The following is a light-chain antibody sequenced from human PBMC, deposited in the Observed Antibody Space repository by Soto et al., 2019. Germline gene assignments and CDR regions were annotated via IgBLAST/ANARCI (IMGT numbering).Light chain of an antibody. Sequence: DIPMIQSPSSLSASVGDRVTITCRASQSISSYLNWYQQKPGKAPKLLIYAASTLQSGVPSRFSGSGSGTDFTLTISSLQPEDVATYYCQKYNSAPRTFGQGTKVEIK. J-gene: IGKJ1*01. CDR3: QKYNSAPRT. CDR2: AAS. CDR1: QSISSY. V-gene: IGKV1-27*01.